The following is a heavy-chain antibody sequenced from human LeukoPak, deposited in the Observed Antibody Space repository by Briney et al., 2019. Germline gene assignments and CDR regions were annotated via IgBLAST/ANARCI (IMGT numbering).Heavy chain of an antibody. CDR1: GYNFTIYW. CDR2: IYPGDSDA. Sequence: GESLKISCKGSGYNFTIYWIGWVRQMPGKGLKWMGIIYPGDSDARYSPSFQGQVTISADKSISTAYLQWSSLKASDTAMYYCARRRDLYSGSYYTFDYWGQGTLVTVSS. J-gene: IGHJ4*02. D-gene: IGHD1-26*01. V-gene: IGHV5-51*01. CDR3: ARRRDLYSGSYYTFDY.